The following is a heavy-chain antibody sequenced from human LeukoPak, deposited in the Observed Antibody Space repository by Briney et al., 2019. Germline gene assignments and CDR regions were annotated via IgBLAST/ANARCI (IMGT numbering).Heavy chain of an antibody. V-gene: IGHV4-4*02. J-gene: IGHJ4*02. Sequence: GSLRLSCAASGFTFSSYSMNWVRQAPGKGLEWIGEIYHSGSTNYNPSLKSRVTISVDKSKNQFSLKLSSVTAADTAVYYCARAPPGYSSFDYWGQGTLVTVSS. D-gene: IGHD6-19*01. CDR1: GFTFSSYSM. CDR2: IYHSGST. CDR3: ARAPPGYSSFDY.